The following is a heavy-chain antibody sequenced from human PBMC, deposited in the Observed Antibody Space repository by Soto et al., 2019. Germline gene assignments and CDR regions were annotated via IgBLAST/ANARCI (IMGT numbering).Heavy chain of an antibody. J-gene: IGHJ3*02. CDR2: ISYDGSNK. D-gene: IGHD6-6*01. Sequence: GGSLRLSCAASGFTFSSYGMHWVRQAPGKGLEWVAVISYDGSNKYYADSVKGRFTISRDNSKNTLYLQMNSLRAEDTAVYYGAKAAWQLVRDAFDIWGQGTMVTVSS. V-gene: IGHV3-30*18. CDR1: GFTFSSYG. CDR3: AKAAWQLVRDAFDI.